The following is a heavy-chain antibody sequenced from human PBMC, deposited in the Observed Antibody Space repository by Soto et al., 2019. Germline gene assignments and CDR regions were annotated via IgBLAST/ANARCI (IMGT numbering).Heavy chain of an antibody. CDR2: IYPGDSDT. J-gene: IGHJ6*02. CDR1: GWSLTIYW. D-gene: IGHD5-18*01. Sequence: GPSQNLSYYVSGWSLTIYWIGCVRQMPGKGLEWMGIIYPGDSDTRYSPSFQGQVTISADKSISTAYLQWSSLKASDTAMYYCARHVVDTATGGMDVWGQGTTVTVSS. V-gene: IGHV5-51*01. CDR3: ARHVVDTATGGMDV.